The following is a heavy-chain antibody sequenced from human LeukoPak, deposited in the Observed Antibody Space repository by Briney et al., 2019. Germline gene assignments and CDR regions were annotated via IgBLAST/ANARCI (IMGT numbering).Heavy chain of an antibody. CDR3: ARGPTLRIDCSGGSCYGTWVAGVDY. CDR1: GYTFTSYG. CDR2: ISAYNGNT. Sequence: GASVKVSCKASGYTFTSYGIIWVRQAPGQGLEWMGWISAYNGNTNYAQKLQGRVTMTTDTSTSTAYMELRSLRSDDTAVYYCARGPTLRIDCSGGSCYGTWVAGVDYWGQGTLVTVSP. J-gene: IGHJ4*02. V-gene: IGHV1-18*01. D-gene: IGHD2-15*01.